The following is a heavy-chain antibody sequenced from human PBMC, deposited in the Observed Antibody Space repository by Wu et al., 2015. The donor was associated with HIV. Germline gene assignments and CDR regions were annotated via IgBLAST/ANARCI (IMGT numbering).Heavy chain of an antibody. D-gene: IGHD1-26*01. V-gene: IGHV1-18*01. CDR3: ARRGATYDMEEGSRLLGAFDI. Sequence: QVQLVQSGAEVKKPGASVKVSCKASGYTFTSYGISWVRQAPGQGLEWMGWISAYNGNTNYAQKLQGRVTMTTDTSTSTAYMELRSLRSDDTAVYYCARRGATYDMEEGSRLLGAFDIWGQGTMVTVSS. CDR1: GYTFTSYG. J-gene: IGHJ3*02. CDR2: ISAYNGNT.